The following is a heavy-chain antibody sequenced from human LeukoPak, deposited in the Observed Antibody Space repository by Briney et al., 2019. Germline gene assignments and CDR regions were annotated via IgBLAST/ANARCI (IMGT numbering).Heavy chain of an antibody. CDR2: ISWNGATT. Sequence: GGSLRLSCVASGFTSDEYGMSWVRQAPGKGLEWVSGISWNGATTGYADSVKGRFTISRDNVKNSLFLQMNSLRAEDTALYYCARDPDYGDYIWDAFDIWGQGTMVTVSS. D-gene: IGHD4-17*01. CDR3: ARDPDYGDYIWDAFDI. V-gene: IGHV3-20*04. J-gene: IGHJ3*02. CDR1: GFTSDEYG.